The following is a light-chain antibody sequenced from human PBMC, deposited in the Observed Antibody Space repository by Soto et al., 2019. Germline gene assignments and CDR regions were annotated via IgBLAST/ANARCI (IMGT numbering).Light chain of an antibody. J-gene: IGLJ3*02. V-gene: IGLV8-61*01. Sequence: QTVVTQEPSFSVSPGGTVTLTCGLSSGSVSTSHFPNWYQQTPGQPPRTLIYGTKTRSSGVPDRFSGSILGIRAALTITGAQADDESGYYCVLYVGSGIWVFGGGTKVTVL. CDR3: VLYVGSGIWV. CDR2: GTK. CDR1: SGSVSTSHF.